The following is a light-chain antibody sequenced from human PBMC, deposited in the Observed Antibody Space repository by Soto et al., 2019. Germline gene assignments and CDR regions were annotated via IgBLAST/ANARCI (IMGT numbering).Light chain of an antibody. CDR2: AAS. CDR3: QQYYSYPIT. CDR1: QGISSY. V-gene: IGKV1-8*01. Sequence: IQMTQSPATLSASVGDRVTITCRASQGISSYLAWYQQKPGKAPKLLIYAASTLQSGVPSRFSGSGSGTDFTLTISCLQSEDFATYYCQQYYSYPITFGQGTRLEIK. J-gene: IGKJ5*01.